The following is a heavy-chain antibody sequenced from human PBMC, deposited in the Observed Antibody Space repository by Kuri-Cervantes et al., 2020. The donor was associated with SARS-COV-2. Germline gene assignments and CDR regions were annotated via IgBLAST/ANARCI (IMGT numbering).Heavy chain of an antibody. CDR3: ARGQWLGGALSPIINY. V-gene: IGHV4-34*01. CDR1: GGSFSGYY. Sequence: GSLRLSCAVYGGSFSGYYWNWIRQPPGKGLEWIGEINHSGSTNYNPSLKGRVTISVDTSKNQFSLKLSSVTAADTAVYYCARGQWLGGALSPIINYWGQGTLVTVSS. J-gene: IGHJ4*02. CDR2: INHSGST. D-gene: IGHD6-19*01.